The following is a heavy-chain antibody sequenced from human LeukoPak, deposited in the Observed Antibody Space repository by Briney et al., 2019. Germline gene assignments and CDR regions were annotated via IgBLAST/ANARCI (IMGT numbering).Heavy chain of an antibody. CDR3: ASKRGRHAFDI. CDR2: IYYSGST. Sequence: PSETLSLTCTVSGGSIRSYYWSWIRQPPGKGLEWIGYIYYSGSTNYNPSLKSRVTISVDTSKNQFSLKLSSVTAADTAVYYCASKRGRHAFDIWGQGTMVTVSS. J-gene: IGHJ3*02. D-gene: IGHD3-10*01. CDR1: GGSIRSYY. V-gene: IGHV4-59*01.